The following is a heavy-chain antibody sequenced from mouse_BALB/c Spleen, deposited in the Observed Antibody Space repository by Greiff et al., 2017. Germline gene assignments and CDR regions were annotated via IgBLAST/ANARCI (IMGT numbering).Heavy chain of an antibody. CDR1: GYTFTSYW. D-gene: IGHD4-1*01. CDR2: IYPGSGST. J-gene: IGHJ4*01. Sequence: LQQSGSELVRPGASVKLSCKASGYTFTSYWMHWVKQRHGQGLEWIGNIYPGSGSTNYDEKFKSKGTLTVDTSSSTAYMHLSSLTSEDSAVYYCTRLSGTGAMDYWGQGTSVTVSS. V-gene: IGHV1S22*01. CDR3: TRLSGTGAMDY.